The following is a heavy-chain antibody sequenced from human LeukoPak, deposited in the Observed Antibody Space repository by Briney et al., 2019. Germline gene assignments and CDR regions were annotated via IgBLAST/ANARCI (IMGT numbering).Heavy chain of an antibody. CDR1: GGSINSYY. J-gene: IGHJ6*03. CDR3: AALPLYYYYMDV. CDR2: IYSSGST. Sequence: PSETLSLTCTVSGGSINSYYWSWIRQPAGKGLEWIGRIYSSGSTNYSPSLKSRVTMSVDTSKNQFSLKLSSVTATDTAVYYCAALPLYYYYMDVWGKGTTVTVSS. V-gene: IGHV4-4*07.